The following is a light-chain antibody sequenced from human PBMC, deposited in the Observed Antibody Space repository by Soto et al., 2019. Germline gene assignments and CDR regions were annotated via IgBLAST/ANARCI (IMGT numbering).Light chain of an antibody. CDR3: MQSTQLPPT. J-gene: IGKJ5*01. Sequence: DIVMTQTPLSLSVTPGQPASISCKSRQSLLHSDGKTYLYWYLQKPGQSPQLLIYEVSTRVSGVPDRFSGSGSGTDFTLEISRVETDDVGIYYCMQSTQLPPTFGQGTRLEIK. CDR2: EVS. V-gene: IGKV2D-29*02. CDR1: QSLLHSDGKTY.